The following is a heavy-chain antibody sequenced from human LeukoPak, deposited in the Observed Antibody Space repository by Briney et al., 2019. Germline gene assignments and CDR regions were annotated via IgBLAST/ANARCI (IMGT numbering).Heavy chain of an antibody. CDR2: ISGSGGST. CDR1: GFTFSSYG. V-gene: IGHV3-23*01. CDR3: AKIGRRYDFWTGYYEEEVDYMDV. D-gene: IGHD3-3*01. Sequence: GGSLRLSCAASGFTFSSYGMSWVRQAPGKRLEWVSAISGSGGSTYYADSVKGRFTISRDNSKNTLYLQMNSLRAEDTAVYYCAKIGRRYDFWTGYYEEEVDYMDVWGKGTTVTVSS. J-gene: IGHJ6*03.